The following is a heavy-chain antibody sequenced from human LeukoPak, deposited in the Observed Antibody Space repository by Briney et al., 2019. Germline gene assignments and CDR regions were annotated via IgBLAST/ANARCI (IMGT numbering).Heavy chain of an antibody. CDR2: IHTTGST. V-gene: IGHV4-4*07. CDR1: GGSISSYY. D-gene: IGHD3-10*01. CDR3: ARDQYYYGSGSYIDY. Sequence: SETLSLNCTVSGGSISSYYWSWIRQPAGKGLEWIGRIHTTGSTNYSPSLKSRVTMSVDTSKNQFSLKLTSVIAADTAVYYCARDQYYYGSGSYIDYWGQGTLVTVSS. J-gene: IGHJ4*02.